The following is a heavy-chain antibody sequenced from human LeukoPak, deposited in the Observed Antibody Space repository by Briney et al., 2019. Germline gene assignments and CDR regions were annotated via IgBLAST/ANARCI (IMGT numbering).Heavy chain of an antibody. Sequence: GGSLKLSCAASGFTFSGSAMHWVRQASGKGLEWVGRIRSKANSYATAYAASVKGRFTISRDDSKNTAYLQMNSLRAEDTAVYYCAKVRKSIWYLEFDYWGQGTLVTVSS. CDR1: GFTFSGSA. CDR3: AKVRKSIWYLEFDY. J-gene: IGHJ4*02. V-gene: IGHV3-73*01. CDR2: IRSKANSYAT. D-gene: IGHD6-13*01.